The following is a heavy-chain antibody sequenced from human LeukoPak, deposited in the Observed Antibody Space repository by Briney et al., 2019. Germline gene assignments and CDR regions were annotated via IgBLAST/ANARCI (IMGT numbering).Heavy chain of an antibody. CDR1: GGTFSSYA. CDR3: ATQGIVTSFFGYMDA. V-gene: IGHV1-69*05. D-gene: IGHD3-22*01. J-gene: IGHJ6*03. CDR2: IIPIFGTT. Sequence: SVKVSCKASGGTFSSYAISWVRQAPGQGLEWMGGIIPIFGTTNYAQKFQGRATITTDESTSTAYMELSSLRSEDTAVYYCATQGIVTSFFGYMDAWGKGTTVTVSS.